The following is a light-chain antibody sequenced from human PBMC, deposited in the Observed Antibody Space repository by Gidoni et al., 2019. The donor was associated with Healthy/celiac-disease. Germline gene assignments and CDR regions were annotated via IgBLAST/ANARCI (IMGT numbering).Light chain of an antibody. CDR1: QAISNY. CDR2: DAS. CDR3: QQYDNIPRYT. Sequence: DIQMTQSPSSLSASVGDRVTITCQASQAISNYLNWYQQKPGKAPKLLIYDASNLETGVPSRFSGSGSGTDFTFTISSLQPEDIATYYCQQYDNIPRYTFGQGTKLEIK. V-gene: IGKV1-33*01. J-gene: IGKJ2*01.